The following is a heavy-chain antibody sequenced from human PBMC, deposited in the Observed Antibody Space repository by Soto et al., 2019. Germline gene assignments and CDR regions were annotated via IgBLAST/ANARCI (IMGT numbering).Heavy chain of an antibody. J-gene: IGHJ4*02. CDR3: TRGGTSATYWGLFDH. D-gene: IGHD7-27*01. CDR2: INGDGSTT. V-gene: IGHV3-74*01. Sequence: QPGGSLRLSCAASGFTFSNYWTHWVRQAPGKGLVWVSRINGDGSTTTYADFVKGRFTISRDNAKNTLYLQMDSLGADDTAVYYCTRGGTSATYWGLFDHWGQGALVTVSS. CDR1: GFTFSNYW.